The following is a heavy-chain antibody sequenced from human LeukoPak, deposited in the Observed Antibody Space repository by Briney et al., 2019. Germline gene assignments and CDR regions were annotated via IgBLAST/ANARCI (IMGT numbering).Heavy chain of an antibody. J-gene: IGHJ4*02. CDR1: GFAFNEAW. D-gene: IGHD3-16*02. Sequence: GGSLRLSCGVSGFAFNEAWMNWVRQAPGKGLEWVGRIKSKTDGETTDYAAPVKGRFTISRDDSKDTLYLQMNSLRTEDTAVYYCNTDPSFFVIPDWGQGTLVTVSP. CDR3: NTDPSFFVIPD. CDR2: IKSKTDGETT. V-gene: IGHV3-15*07.